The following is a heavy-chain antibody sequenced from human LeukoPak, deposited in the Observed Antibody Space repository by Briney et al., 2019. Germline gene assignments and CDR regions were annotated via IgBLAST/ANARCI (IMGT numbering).Heavy chain of an antibody. V-gene: IGHV1-18*01. CDR1: GYTFTSYG. Sequence: GASVKVSCKASGYTFTSYGVSWVRQAPGQGLEWMAWISAYNGNTNYAQNLQGRFTMTTDTSTSTAYMELRSLRSDDTAFYYCARRTYSSSSSLFDYWGQGTPVTVSS. J-gene: IGHJ4*02. CDR2: ISAYNGNT. D-gene: IGHD6-6*01. CDR3: ARRTYSSSSSLFDY.